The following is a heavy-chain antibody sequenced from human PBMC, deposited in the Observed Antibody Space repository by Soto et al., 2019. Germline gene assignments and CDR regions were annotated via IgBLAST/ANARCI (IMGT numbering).Heavy chain of an antibody. J-gene: IGHJ4*02. Sequence: GGSLRLSCAASGFTFDDYAMHWVRQAPGKGLEWVSLISWDGGSTYYADSVKGRFTISRDNSKNSLYLQMNSLRAEDTALYYCAKGNSYYYDSSGYFLFDYWGQGTLVTVSS. CDR3: AKGNSYYYDSSGYFLFDY. CDR2: ISWDGGST. CDR1: GFTFDDYA. D-gene: IGHD3-22*01. V-gene: IGHV3-43D*03.